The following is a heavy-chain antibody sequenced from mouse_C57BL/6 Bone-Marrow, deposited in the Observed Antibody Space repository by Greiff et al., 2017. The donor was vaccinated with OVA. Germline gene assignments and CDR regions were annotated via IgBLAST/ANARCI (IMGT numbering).Heavy chain of an antibody. D-gene: IGHD6-1*02. CDR1: GFTFSSYA. V-gene: IGHV5-4*01. J-gene: IGHJ2*01. Sequence: EVQLQQSGGGLVKPGGSLKLSCAASGFTFSSYAMSWVRQTPEKRLEWVATISDGGSYTYYPDNVKGRFTISRDNAKNNLYLQMSHLKSEDTAMYYCARVAQTANYFDYWGQGTTLTVSS. CDR3: ARVAQTANYFDY. CDR2: ISDGGSYT.